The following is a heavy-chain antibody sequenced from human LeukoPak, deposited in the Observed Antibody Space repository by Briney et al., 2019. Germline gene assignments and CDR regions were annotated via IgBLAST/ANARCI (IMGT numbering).Heavy chain of an antibody. CDR3: ARDLRAFRDGYKNRNYYLDY. CDR1: GCTFTSYG. Sequence: GASVKVSCKASGCTFTSYGISWVRQAPGQGLEWMGWISAYNGDTNYAQKFQGRVTMTTDTSTRTAYMELRSLRSDDTAVYYCARDLRAFRDGYKNRNYYLDYWGQGTLVTVSS. CDR2: ISAYNGDT. D-gene: IGHD5-24*01. V-gene: IGHV1-18*01. J-gene: IGHJ4*02.